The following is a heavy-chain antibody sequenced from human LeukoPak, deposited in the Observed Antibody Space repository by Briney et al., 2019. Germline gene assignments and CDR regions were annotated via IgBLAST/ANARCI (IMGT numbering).Heavy chain of an antibody. Sequence: SETLSLTCTVSGYSISSGYYWGWIRQPPGKGLEWIGSIYHSGSTYYNPSLKSRVTISVDTSKNQFSLKLSSVTAADTAVYYCEITTLSYFDYWGQGTLVTVSS. CDR2: IYHSGST. J-gene: IGHJ4*02. D-gene: IGHD3-22*01. CDR1: GYSISSGYY. CDR3: EITTLSYFDY. V-gene: IGHV4-38-2*02.